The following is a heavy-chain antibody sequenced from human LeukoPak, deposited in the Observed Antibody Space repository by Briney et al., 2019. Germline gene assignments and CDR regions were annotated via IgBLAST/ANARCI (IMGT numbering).Heavy chain of an antibody. J-gene: IGHJ6*02. CDR3: TKAGPYGDYGRRPFMYYGMDV. D-gene: IGHD4-17*01. Sequence: GGSLRLSCEASGFTFSSYAMSWVRQAPGKGLEWVSVISGSGVGPYYADSVKGRFTISRDNSKNMLYLQINSLRAEDTAVYYCTKAGPYGDYGRRPFMYYGMDVWGQGTTVTVSS. CDR2: ISGSGVGP. CDR1: GFTFSSYA. V-gene: IGHV3-23*01.